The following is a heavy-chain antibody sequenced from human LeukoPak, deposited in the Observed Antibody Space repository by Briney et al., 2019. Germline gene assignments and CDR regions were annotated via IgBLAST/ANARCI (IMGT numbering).Heavy chain of an antibody. CDR2: IYYSGST. D-gene: IGHD3-16*01. V-gene: IGHV4-59*11. CDR3: ARGVGRMITEVGFDY. Sequence: SETLSLICTVSGGSISSHYWSWIRQPPGKGLEWIGYIYYSGSTNHNPALKSRVTISVDTSKNQFSLKLSSVTGADTAVYYCARGVGRMITEVGFDYWGQGTLVTVSS. CDR1: GGSISSHY. J-gene: IGHJ4*02.